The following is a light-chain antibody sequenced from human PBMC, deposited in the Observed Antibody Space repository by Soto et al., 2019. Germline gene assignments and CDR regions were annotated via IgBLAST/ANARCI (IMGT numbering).Light chain of an antibody. Sequence: QSVLTQPPSVSGAPGQRVTISCIGSSSNIGAKYDVHWYQHLPGTAPKLLIYGNSNRPSGVPDRFSGSKSGTSASLAIAGLQAEDEADYYCQSYDSSLSGWVFGGGTKLTVL. CDR2: GNS. V-gene: IGLV1-40*01. CDR1: SSNIGAKYD. J-gene: IGLJ3*02. CDR3: QSYDSSLSGWV.